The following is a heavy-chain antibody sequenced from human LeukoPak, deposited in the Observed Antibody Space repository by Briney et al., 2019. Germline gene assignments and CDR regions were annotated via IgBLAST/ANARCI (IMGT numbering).Heavy chain of an antibody. CDR1: GGSFSGYY. J-gene: IGHJ4*02. CDR2: INHSGST. Sequence: SETLSLTCAVYGGSFSGYYWSWIRQPPGKGLEWIREINHSGSTNYNPSLKSRVTISVDTSKNQFSLKLSSVTAADTAVYYCARDAYYYGSGSYFFDYWGQGTLVTVSS. CDR3: ARDAYYYGSGSYFFDY. D-gene: IGHD3-10*01. V-gene: IGHV4-34*01.